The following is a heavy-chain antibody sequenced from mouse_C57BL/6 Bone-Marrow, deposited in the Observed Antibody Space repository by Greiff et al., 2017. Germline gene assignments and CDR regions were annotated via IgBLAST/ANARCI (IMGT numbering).Heavy chain of an antibody. CDR3: ARHRPITTVVARPFAY. V-gene: IGHV5-6*01. CDR2: ISSGGSYT. J-gene: IGHJ3*01. D-gene: IGHD1-1*01. CDR1: GFTFSSYG. Sequence: EVMLVESGGDLVKPGGSLKLSCAASGFTFSSYGMSWVRQTPDKRLEWVATISSGGSYTYYPDSVKGRFTFSRDNAKNTLYLQMSSLKSEDTAMYYGARHRPITTVVARPFAYWGQGTLVTVSA.